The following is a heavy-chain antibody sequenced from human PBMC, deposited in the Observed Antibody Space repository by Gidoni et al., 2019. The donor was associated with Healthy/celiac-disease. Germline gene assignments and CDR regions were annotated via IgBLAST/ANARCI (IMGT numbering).Heavy chain of an antibody. V-gene: IGHV3-73*02. D-gene: IGHD6-6*01. CDR2: IRSKANSYAT. CDR3: TSWTSSLVGVDY. CDR1: GFTFSGSA. Sequence: EVQLVESGGGLVQPGGSLKLSCAASGFTFSGSAMPWVRQASGKGLEWVGRIRSKANSYATAYAASVKGRFTISRDDSKNTAYLQMNSLKTEDTAVYYCTSWTSSLVGVDYWGQGTLVTVSS. J-gene: IGHJ4*02.